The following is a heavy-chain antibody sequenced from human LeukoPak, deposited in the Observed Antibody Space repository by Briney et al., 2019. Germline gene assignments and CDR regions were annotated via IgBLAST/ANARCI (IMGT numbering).Heavy chain of an antibody. V-gene: IGHV4-59*01. CDR3: ARGGTRDGGHYSDY. J-gene: IGHJ4*01. Sequence: PSETLSLTCTVSGGSISSYYWSWIRQPPGKGLEWIGDIYYSGTTNYNPSLKSPVTISIDTSKNQFSLKLSSVTAADTAVYYCARGGTRDGGHYSDYWGQEPWSPSPQ. D-gene: IGHD2-21*02. CDR2: IYYSGTT. CDR1: GGSISSYY.